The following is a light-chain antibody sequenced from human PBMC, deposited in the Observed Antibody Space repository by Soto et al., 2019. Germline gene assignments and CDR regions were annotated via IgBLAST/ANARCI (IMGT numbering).Light chain of an antibody. CDR3: SSYTGSSTLYV. J-gene: IGLJ1*01. CDR2: EVT. Sequence: QSVLTQPASVSGSPGQSITISCTGTSSDVGTYNYVSWYQQHPGKAPKVMIYEVTYRPSGVSNRFSGSKSGNTASLTISGLQAEDEAEYYCSSYTGSSTLYVFGTGTTV. CDR1: SSDVGTYNY. V-gene: IGLV2-14*01.